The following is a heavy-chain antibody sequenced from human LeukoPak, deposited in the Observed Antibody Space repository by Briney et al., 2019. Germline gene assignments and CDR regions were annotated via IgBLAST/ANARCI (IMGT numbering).Heavy chain of an antibody. J-gene: IGHJ4*02. CDR3: AKSSRPVTAMAFFDY. V-gene: IGHV3-21*04. CDR1: GFSFSSYS. CDR2: ISFSGTYI. D-gene: IGHD5-18*01. Sequence: AGGSLRLSCAASGFSFSSYSMNWVRQAPGKGLEWVSSISFSGTYIYYADSLKGRITISRDNARRSLFLQMKSLRAEDTAVYYCAKSSRPVTAMAFFDYWGQGTLVTVSS.